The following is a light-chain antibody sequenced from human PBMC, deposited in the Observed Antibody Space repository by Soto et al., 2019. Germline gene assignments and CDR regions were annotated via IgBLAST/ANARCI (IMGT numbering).Light chain of an antibody. V-gene: IGLV1-40*01. J-gene: IGLJ1*01. CDR3: QSYDISLRGYV. CDR1: SSNIGAGTD. Sequence: QSVLTQPXSVSGAPGQRVTISCTGSSSNIGAGTDVPWYQQLPGTAPKLLSYGDNYRPSGVPDRFSASKSGTSASLTITGLQAEDEADYYCQSYDISLRGYVFGTGTKVTVL. CDR2: GDN.